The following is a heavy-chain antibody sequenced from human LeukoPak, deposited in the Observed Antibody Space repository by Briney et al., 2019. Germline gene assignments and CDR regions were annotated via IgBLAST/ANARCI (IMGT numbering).Heavy chain of an antibody. J-gene: IGHJ4*02. CDR1: GGSFSGYY. Sequence: PSETLSLTCAVYGGSFSGYYWSWIRQPPGKGLEWIGEINHSGSTNYNPSLKSRVTISVDTSKNQFSLKLSSVTAADTAVYYCASFYGSGSYSDYWGQGTLVTVSS. D-gene: IGHD3-10*01. CDR3: ASFYGSGSYSDY. CDR2: INHSGST. V-gene: IGHV4-34*01.